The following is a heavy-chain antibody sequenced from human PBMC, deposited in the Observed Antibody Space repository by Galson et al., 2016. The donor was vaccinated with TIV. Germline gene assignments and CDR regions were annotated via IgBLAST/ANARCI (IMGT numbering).Heavy chain of an antibody. CDR2: ITGSGGST. CDR1: GFNFRNYA. Sequence: SLRLSCAASGFNFRNYAMDWVRQPPGKGLEWVSGITGSGGSTDYGVSVKGRFIVSRDNLKNTLYLQLNSLRADDTAVYYCVKEPFSTVLYGFDNWGQGTMVTVSS. D-gene: IGHD2/OR15-2a*01. J-gene: IGHJ3*02. CDR3: VKEPFSTVLYGFDN. V-gene: IGHV3-23*01.